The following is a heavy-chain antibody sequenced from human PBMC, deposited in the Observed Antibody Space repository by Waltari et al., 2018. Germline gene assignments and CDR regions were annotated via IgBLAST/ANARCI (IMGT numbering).Heavy chain of an antibody. V-gene: IGHV4-34*01. J-gene: IGHJ6*02. Sequence: QVQLQQWGAGLLKPSETLSLTCAVYGGSFSGYYWSWIRQPPGKGLEWIGEINHSGSTNYNTSLKSRVAISVDTSKNQFSLKLISVTAADTAVYYCARAGLLNLWFGDQYYYYGMDVWGQGTTVTVSS. D-gene: IGHD3-10*01. CDR1: GGSFSGYY. CDR3: ARAGLLNLWFGDQYYYYGMDV. CDR2: INHSGST.